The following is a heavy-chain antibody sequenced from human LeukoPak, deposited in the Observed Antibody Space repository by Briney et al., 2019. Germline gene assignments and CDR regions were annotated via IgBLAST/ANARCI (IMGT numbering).Heavy chain of an antibody. V-gene: IGHV7-4-1*02. CDR1: GYTFTSYA. CDR3: ARGGYCTNGVCYTALIDY. D-gene: IGHD2-8*01. Sequence: ASVKVSCKASGYTFTSYAMNWVRQAPGQGLEWMGWINTNTGNPTYAQGFTGRFVFSLDTSVSTAYLQISSLKAEDTAVYYCARGGYCTNGVCYTALIDYWGQGTLVTVSS. J-gene: IGHJ4*02. CDR2: INTNTGNP.